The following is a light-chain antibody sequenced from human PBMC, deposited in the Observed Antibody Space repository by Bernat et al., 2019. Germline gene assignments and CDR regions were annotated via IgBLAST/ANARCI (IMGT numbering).Light chain of an antibody. Sequence: VLTQPASVSEAPGQTVTISCTGTNSNIGAGYDVHWYQQLPGTAPRVIIFNIHNRPSGVPDRFSGSRSGSSASLAITGLQPEDEADYYCSSYTSSSTLVVFGGGTKLTVL. CDR1: NSNIGAGYD. CDR2: NIH. CDR3: SSYTSSSTLVV. J-gene: IGLJ2*01. V-gene: IGLV1-40*01.